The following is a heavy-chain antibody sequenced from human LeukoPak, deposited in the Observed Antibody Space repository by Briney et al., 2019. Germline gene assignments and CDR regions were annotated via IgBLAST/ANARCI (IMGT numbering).Heavy chain of an antibody. CDR2: INHSGST. CDR1: GGSFSGYY. D-gene: IGHD2-15*01. CDR3: ARRSHCSGGSCYLRRGNYYYMDV. V-gene: IGHV4-34*01. J-gene: IGHJ6*03. Sequence: SETLSLTCAVYGGSFSGYYWSWIRQPPGKGLEWIGEINHSGSTNYNPSLKSRVTISVDTSKNQFSLKLSPVTAADTAVYYCARRSHCSGGSCYLRRGNYYYMDVWGKGTTVTISS.